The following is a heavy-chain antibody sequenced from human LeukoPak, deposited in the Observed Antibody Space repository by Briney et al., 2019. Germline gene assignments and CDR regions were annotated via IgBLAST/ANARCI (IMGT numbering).Heavy chain of an antibody. CDR3: ATSRFSSGSVDDS. D-gene: IGHD3-22*01. CDR2: ISGSGGST. CDR1: GFTFSNYA. J-gene: IGHJ4*02. V-gene: IGHV3-23*01. Sequence: GGSLRLSCAASGFTFSNYAVSWVRQAPGKGLEWVSAISGSGGSTYYADSVKGRFTISRDGSSNTLYLQMNSVRVEDTAVYYCATSRFSSGSVDDSWGQGTLVTVSS.